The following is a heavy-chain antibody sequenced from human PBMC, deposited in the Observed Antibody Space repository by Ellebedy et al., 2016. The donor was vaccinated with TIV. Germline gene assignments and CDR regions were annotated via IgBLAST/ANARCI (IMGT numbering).Heavy chain of an antibody. CDR2: ISAYNGNT. J-gene: IGHJ4*02. Sequence: AASVKVSCKASGYTFTSYGISWVRQAPGQGLEWMGWISAYNGNTNYAQKLQGRVTMTTDTSTSTAYMELRSLRSDDTAVYYCAREVGGASVDTAMVPWGQGTLVTVSS. CDR3: AREVGGASVDTAMVP. CDR1: GYTFTSYG. D-gene: IGHD5-18*01. V-gene: IGHV1-18*01.